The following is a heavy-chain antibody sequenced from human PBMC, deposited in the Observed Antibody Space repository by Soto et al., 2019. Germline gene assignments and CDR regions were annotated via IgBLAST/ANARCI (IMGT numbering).Heavy chain of an antibody. V-gene: IGHV4-4*02. CDR3: ARFGGGLDV. J-gene: IGHJ6*02. D-gene: IGHD3-10*01. Sequence: TSETLCLTCAVSGGSLSGISLWYWIRQPPGKGLEWIGEIYHSGSTHYNPSLKSRFTISVDKSKNQFSLKLSSVTAADTAVYYCARFGGGLDVWGQGTTVTV. CDR1: GGSLSGISL. CDR2: IYHSGST.